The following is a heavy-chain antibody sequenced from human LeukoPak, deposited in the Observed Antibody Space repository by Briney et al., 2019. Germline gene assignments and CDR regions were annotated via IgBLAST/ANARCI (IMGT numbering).Heavy chain of an antibody. D-gene: IGHD2-21*01. V-gene: IGHV4-39*01. CDR2: IYYSGST. CDR3: ARGSGIPDY. Sequence: SETLSLTCTVSGGSISSSSYYWGWIRQPPGKGLEWIGSIYYSGSTYYNPSLKSRVTISVDTSKNQFSPKLSSVTAADTAVYYCARGSGIPDYWGQGTLVTVSS. J-gene: IGHJ4*02. CDR1: GGSISSSSYY.